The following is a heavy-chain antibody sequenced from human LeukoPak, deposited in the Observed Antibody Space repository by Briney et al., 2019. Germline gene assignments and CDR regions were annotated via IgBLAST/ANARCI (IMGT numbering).Heavy chain of an antibody. V-gene: IGHV1-46*01. CDR3: ARDRSGSYFWFDP. CDR1: GYTFTSYY. Sequence: ASVKVSCKASGYTFTSYYMHWVRQAPGQGLEWMGIINPSGGSTSYAQKFQGRVTMTRDTSISTAYMELSSLRSEDTAVYYCARDRSGSYFWFDPWGQGTLVTVSS. CDR2: INPSGGST. D-gene: IGHD1-26*01. J-gene: IGHJ5*02.